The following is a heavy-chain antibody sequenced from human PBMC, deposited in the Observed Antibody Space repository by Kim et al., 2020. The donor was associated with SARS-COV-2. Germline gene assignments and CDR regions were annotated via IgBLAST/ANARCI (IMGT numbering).Heavy chain of an antibody. D-gene: IGHD3-9*01. CDR1: GYSFTSYW. CDR2: IYPGDSDT. V-gene: IGHV5-51*01. CDR3: ARQAHYDILTGYYHAFDI. J-gene: IGHJ3*02. Sequence: GESLKISCKGSGYSFTSYWIGWVRQMPGKGLEWMGIIYPGDSDTRYSPSFQGQVTISADKSISTAYLQWSSLKASDTAMYYCARQAHYDILTGYYHAFDIWGQGTMVTVSS.